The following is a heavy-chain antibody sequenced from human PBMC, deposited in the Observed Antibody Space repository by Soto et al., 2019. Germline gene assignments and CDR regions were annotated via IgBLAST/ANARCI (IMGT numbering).Heavy chain of an antibody. D-gene: IGHD1-20*01. CDR1: GYTFTSYD. CDR2: MNPNSGNT. V-gene: IGHV1-8*01. CDR3: ARTLITGTDYYGMDV. Sequence: ASVKASCKASGYTFTSYDINWVRQATGQGLEWMGWMNPNSGNTGYVQKFQGRVTMTRNPSISTAYMELSSLRSEDTAVYYCARTLITGTDYYGMDVWRQGTTVTVSS. J-gene: IGHJ6*02.